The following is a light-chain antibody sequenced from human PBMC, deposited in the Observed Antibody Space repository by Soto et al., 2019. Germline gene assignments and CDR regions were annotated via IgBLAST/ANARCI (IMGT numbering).Light chain of an antibody. Sequence: EIVLTQSPGTLSLSPGERATLSCRASQSVSSSYLAWYQQKPGQAPRLLIYGASSRATGIPDGFSGSGSGTDLTLTISRLEPEDFAVYYCQQYGSSFGQGTRLE. CDR1: QSVSSSY. CDR2: GAS. CDR3: QQYGSS. J-gene: IGKJ5*01. V-gene: IGKV3-20*01.